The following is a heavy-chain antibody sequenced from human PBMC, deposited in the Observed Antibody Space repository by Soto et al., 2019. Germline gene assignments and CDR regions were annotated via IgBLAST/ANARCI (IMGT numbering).Heavy chain of an antibody. CDR3: ARGQWVARNWFFDL. V-gene: IGHV4-59*01. J-gene: IGHJ2*01. D-gene: IGHD6-19*01. CDR1: GGSIGRYY. Sequence: QVQLQESGPGLVKPSETLSLTCSVSGGSIGRYYWSWVRQSPGKGLEWIGYISYTGITNYNPYLKSRVAISLHTTRNEFSLNLTSVTTQDRAVNYCARGQWVARNWFFDLGGRGTLVPVSS. CDR2: ISYTGIT.